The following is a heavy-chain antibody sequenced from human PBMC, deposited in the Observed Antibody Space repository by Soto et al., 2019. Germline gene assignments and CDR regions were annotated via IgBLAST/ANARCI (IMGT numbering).Heavy chain of an antibody. CDR2: INHSGST. Sequence: PSETLSLTCAVYAGSFSGYYWSWIRQPPGKGLEWIGEINHSGSTNYNPSLKSRVTISVDRSKNQFSLNLRSVTDADTAIYYCARESGGYDSSTRYGLDVWGQGTTVTVSS. CDR1: AGSFSGYY. V-gene: IGHV4-34*01. J-gene: IGHJ6*02. D-gene: IGHD6-25*01. CDR3: ARESGGYDSSTRYGLDV.